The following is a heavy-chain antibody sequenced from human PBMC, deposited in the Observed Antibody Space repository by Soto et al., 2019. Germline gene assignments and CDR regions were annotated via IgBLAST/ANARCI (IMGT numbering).Heavy chain of an antibody. J-gene: IGHJ3*02. CDR1: GYTFTSYA. V-gene: IGHV1-3*01. Sequence: ASVKVSCKASGYTFTSYAMHWVRQAPGQRLEWMGWINAGNGNTKYSQKFQGRVTITRDTSASTAYMELSSLRSEDTAVYYCARGGSYYGNAFDTWGQGTMVTVSS. CDR3: ARGGSYYGNAFDT. D-gene: IGHD1-26*01. CDR2: INAGNGNT.